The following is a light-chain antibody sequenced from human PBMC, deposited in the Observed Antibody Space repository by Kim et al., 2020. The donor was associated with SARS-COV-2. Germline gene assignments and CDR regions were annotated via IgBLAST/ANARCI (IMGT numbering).Light chain of an antibody. CDR2: DAS. J-gene: IGKJ2*01. CDR1: ESISSR. Sequence: DIQMTQSPSTLSASVGDRVTITCRASESISSRLAWYEQKPEKAPKLLIYDASSLESGVPSRFSGSGSGTDFTLTITSLQPDDFATYYCKQYNTYPFTFGQGTKLEIK. CDR3: KQYNTYPFT. V-gene: IGKV1-5*01.